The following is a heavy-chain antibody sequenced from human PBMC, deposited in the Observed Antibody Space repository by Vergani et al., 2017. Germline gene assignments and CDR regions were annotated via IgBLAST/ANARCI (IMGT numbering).Heavy chain of an antibody. D-gene: IGHD3-10*01. CDR2: INPNSGGT. J-gene: IGHJ6*02. Sequence: QVQLVQSGAEVKKPGASVKVSCKASGYTFTGYYMHWVRQAPGQGLEWMGWINPNSGGTNYAQKFQGRVTMTRDTSISTAYMELSRLRSDDTAVYYCAREKPSRDMGGILWFVEVVLGGMDVWGQGTTVTVSS. CDR1: GYTFTGYY. CDR3: AREKPSRDMGGILWFVEVVLGGMDV. V-gene: IGHV1-2*02.